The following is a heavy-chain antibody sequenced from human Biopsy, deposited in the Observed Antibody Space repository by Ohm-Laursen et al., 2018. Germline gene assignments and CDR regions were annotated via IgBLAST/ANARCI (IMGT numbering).Heavy chain of an antibody. D-gene: IGHD2-8*01. J-gene: IGHJ4*02. CDR1: GFYFSNYA. Sequence: SLRLSCSAFGFYFSNYAMSWVRQAPGKGLEWVSGISGSGGSTYYADSVKGRFTISRDNSKNTLYLQMNSLRGEDTAVYYCAKCMTGGSNYYFHHCGQGTLVTVSS. V-gene: IGHV3-23*01. CDR3: AKCMTGGSNYYFHH. CDR2: ISGSGGST.